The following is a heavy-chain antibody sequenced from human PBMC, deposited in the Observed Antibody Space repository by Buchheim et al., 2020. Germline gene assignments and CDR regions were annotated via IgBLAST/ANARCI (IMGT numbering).Heavy chain of an antibody. CDR3: ARTPLIAVAGHYGMDV. CDR1: GGSISSGGYS. CDR2: IYHSGST. Sequence: QLQLQESGSGLVKPSQTLSLTCAVSGGSISSGGYSWSWIRQPPGKGLEWIGYIYHSGSTYYNLSLKSRVTISVDRSKNQSSLKLSSVTAADTAVYYCARTPLIAVAGHYGMDVWGQGTT. D-gene: IGHD6-19*01. V-gene: IGHV4-30-2*01. J-gene: IGHJ6*02.